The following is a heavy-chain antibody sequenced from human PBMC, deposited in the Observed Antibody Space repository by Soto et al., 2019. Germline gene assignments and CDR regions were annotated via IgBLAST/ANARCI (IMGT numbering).Heavy chain of an antibody. CDR1: GGSVSSGTHY. CDR3: ARDFCGGDCSDDYSFSAMDV. D-gene: IGHD2-21*02. CDR2: IFYSGST. Sequence: QVQLQESGPGLVKPSETLSLTCTVSGGSVSSGTHYWIWIRQPPGKGLECIGQIFYSGSTNYNPSLKSRVTISVDTSKNQFSLEVSSVTAADAAVYFCARDFCGGDCSDDYSFSAMDVWGQGTTVTVSS. J-gene: IGHJ6*02. V-gene: IGHV4-61*01.